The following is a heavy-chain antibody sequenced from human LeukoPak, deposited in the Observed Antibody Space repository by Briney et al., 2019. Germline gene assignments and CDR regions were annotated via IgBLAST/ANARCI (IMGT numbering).Heavy chain of an antibody. CDR1: GFTFSSYG. CDR2: IWYDGSNK. CDR3: AREFIAAPNYYYGMDV. J-gene: IGHJ6*02. V-gene: IGHV3-33*01. D-gene: IGHD6-6*01. Sequence: GRSLGLSCAASGFTFSSYGMHWVRQAPGKGLEWVAVIWYDGSNKYYADSVKGRFTISRDNSKNTLYLQMNSLRAEDTAVYYCAREFIAAPNYYYGMDVWGQGTTVTVSS.